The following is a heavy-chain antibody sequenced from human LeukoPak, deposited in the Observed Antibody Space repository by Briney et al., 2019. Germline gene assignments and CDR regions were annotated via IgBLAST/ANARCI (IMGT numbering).Heavy chain of an antibody. V-gene: IGHV4-39*01. CDR1: GGSITGSYY. CDR3: ARRDNEYVFDL. D-gene: IGHD3-16*01. CDR2: VFYSGGT. Sequence: SETLSLTCTVSGGSITGSYYWGWIRQTPGERLEWIGSVFYSGGTYYNPSLKSRVTISVDTSKNQFSLKLSSVTAADTAVYYCARRDNEYVFDLWGQGTLVTVSS. J-gene: IGHJ4*02.